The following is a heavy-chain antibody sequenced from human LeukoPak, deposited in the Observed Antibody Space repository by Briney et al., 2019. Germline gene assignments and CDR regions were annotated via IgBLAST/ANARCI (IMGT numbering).Heavy chain of an antibody. V-gene: IGHV1-2*02. D-gene: IGHD2-15*01. CDR1: GYTFTRYY. CDR3: ARGRRYCSGGSCPEYFQH. CDR2: INPNSGGT. J-gene: IGHJ1*01. Sequence: ASVKVSCKASGYTFTRYYMHWVRQAPGQGLEWMGWINPNSGGTNYAQKFQGRVTMTRDTSISTAYMELSRLRSDDTAVYYCARGRRYCSGGSCPEYFQHWGQGTLVTVSS.